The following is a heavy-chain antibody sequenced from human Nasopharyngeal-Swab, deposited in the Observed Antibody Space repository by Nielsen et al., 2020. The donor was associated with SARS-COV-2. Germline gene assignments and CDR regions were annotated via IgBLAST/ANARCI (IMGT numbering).Heavy chain of an antibody. CDR1: GFTFSSYG. D-gene: IGHD1-7*01. CDR3: ARERLTGTTSQNYFDY. V-gene: IGHV3-33*01. J-gene: IGHJ4*02. CDR2: IWYDGSNK. Sequence: GESLKISCAASGFTFSSYGMHWVRQPPGKGLEWVAVIWYDGSNKYYADSVKSRFTISRDNSKNTLYLQMNSLRAEDTAVYYCARERLTGTTSQNYFDYWGQGTLVTVSS.